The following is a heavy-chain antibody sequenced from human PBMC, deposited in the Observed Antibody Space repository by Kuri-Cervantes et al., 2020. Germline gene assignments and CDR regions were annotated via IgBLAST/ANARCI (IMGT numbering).Heavy chain of an antibody. V-gene: IGHV1-18*01. J-gene: IGHJ6*03. CDR2: ISVHNDKT. D-gene: IGHD2-21*01. CDR3: ASGAYDTGSDFFFYYYMDV. CDR1: AGTFSSYA. Sequence: ASVKVSCKASAGTFSSYAISWVRQAPGQGLQWMGWISVHNDKTRYAQKFQDRVTMTADTSTNTAYMELTSLKSDDTAVYYCASGAYDTGSDFFFYYYMDVWGKGTTVTVSS.